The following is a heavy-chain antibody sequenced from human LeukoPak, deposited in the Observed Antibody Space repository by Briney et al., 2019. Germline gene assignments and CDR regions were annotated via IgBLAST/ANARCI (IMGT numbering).Heavy chain of an antibody. Sequence: ASVKVSCKASGYTFTSYDINWVRQATGQGLEWMGWMNPNSGNTGYAQKFQGRVTMTRNTSISTAYVELSSLRSEDTAVYYCARELNCGGDCYSVGYYGMDVWGQGTTVTVSS. CDR1: GYTFTSYD. V-gene: IGHV1-8*01. J-gene: IGHJ6*02. CDR2: MNPNSGNT. CDR3: ARELNCGGDCYSVGYYGMDV. D-gene: IGHD2-21*02.